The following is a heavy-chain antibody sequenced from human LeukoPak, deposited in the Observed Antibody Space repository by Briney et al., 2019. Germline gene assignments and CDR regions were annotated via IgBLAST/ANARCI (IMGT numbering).Heavy chain of an antibody. D-gene: IGHD6-19*01. CDR1: GGSISSGSYY. J-gene: IGHJ3*02. CDR3: ARGSSGWSDAFDI. CDR2: IYTSGST. V-gene: IGHV4-61*02. Sequence: SETLSLTCTVSGGSISSGSYYWSWIRQPAGKGLEWIGRIYTSGSTNYNPSLKSRVTISVDTSKNQFSLKLSSVTAADTAVYYCARGSSGWSDAFDIWGQGTMVTVSS.